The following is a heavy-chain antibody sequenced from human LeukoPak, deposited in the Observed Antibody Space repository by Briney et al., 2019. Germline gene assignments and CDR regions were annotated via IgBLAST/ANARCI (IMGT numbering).Heavy chain of an antibody. CDR1: GFTFPIYW. V-gene: IGHV3-74*01. D-gene: IGHD3-16*01. Sequence: GGSLRLSCAASGFTFPIYWMHWVRQAPGKGLVWVSRVNGDGSTTTYADSVKGRFTISRDNAKNTVYLRMDSLRAEDTAVYYCTRPQHGDLYAFDIWGQGTMVTVSS. CDR3: TRPQHGDLYAFDI. CDR2: VNGDGSTT. J-gene: IGHJ3*02.